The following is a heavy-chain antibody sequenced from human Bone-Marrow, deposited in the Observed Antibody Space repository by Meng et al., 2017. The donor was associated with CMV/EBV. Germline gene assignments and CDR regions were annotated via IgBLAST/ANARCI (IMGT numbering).Heavy chain of an antibody. D-gene: IGHD6-6*01. CDR1: GGSISSYY. CDR2: IYYSGST. Sequence: SETLSLTCTVSGGSISSYYWSWIRQPPGKGLEWIGYIYYSGSTNYNPSLKSRVTISVDTSKNQFSLKLSSVTAADTAVYYCARRSYSGSSDWFDPWGQGTLVTVSS. CDR3: ARRSYSGSSDWFDP. J-gene: IGHJ5*02. V-gene: IGHV4-59*01.